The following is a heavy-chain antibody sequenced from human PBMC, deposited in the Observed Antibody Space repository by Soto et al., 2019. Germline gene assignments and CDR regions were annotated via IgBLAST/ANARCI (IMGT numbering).Heavy chain of an antibody. CDR1: GGSISSNY. D-gene: IGHD4-4*01. J-gene: IGHJ4*02. V-gene: IGHV4-59*01. Sequence: QVQLQESGPGLVKASETLSLTCTVSGGSISSNYWGWIRQPPGKGLEWIGYMYNSGSTNYNPSLKSRVTISVDTSKHQFSLKLSSVTAADTAVYYCARGLHWDYFDYWGQGTLVTVSS. CDR2: MYNSGST. CDR3: ARGLHWDYFDY.